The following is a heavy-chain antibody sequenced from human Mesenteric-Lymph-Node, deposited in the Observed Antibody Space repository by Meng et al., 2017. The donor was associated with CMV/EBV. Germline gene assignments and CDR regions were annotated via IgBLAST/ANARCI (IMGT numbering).Heavy chain of an antibody. V-gene: IGHV4-31*02. J-gene: IGHJ4*02. CDR3: ARVVRGTRGYSYGYFDY. CDR1: CFSS. CDR2: IYYSGST. D-gene: IGHD5-18*01. Sequence: CFSSWGWIRQHPGTGLEWLGYIYYSGSTCYNPSLESRVIISVDTSKNQFSLKLSSVTAADTAMYYCARVVRGTRGYSYGYFDYWGQGTLVTVSS.